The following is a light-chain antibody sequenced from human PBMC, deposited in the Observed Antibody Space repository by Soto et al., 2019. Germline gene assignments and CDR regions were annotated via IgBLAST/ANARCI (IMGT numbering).Light chain of an antibody. CDR1: QSVSSN. V-gene: IGKV3-15*01. CDR3: QQYNKWPLL. Sequence: EIVMTQSPATLSVSPGERATLSYRASQSVSSNLAWYQQKPGQAPRLLIYGASTRATGIPARFSGSGSGTEFTLTISSLQSEDFAVYYCQQYNKWPLLFGQGTRMEIK. J-gene: IGKJ5*01. CDR2: GAS.